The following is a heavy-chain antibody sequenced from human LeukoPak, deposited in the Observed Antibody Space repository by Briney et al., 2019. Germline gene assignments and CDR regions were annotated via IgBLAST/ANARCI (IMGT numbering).Heavy chain of an antibody. V-gene: IGHV3-48*02. CDR2: ITSDSTTI. CDR1: GFTFSTYA. D-gene: IGHD4-23*01. J-gene: IGHJ5*02. CDR3: TRDPYGHGGSSGIA. Sequence: GGSVRLSCAASGFTFSTYAMNWVRQAPGKGLECVSFITSDSTTILYADSVKGRFTTSRDNAKNSLYLQINSLRDEDTAVYYCTRDPYGHGGSSGIAWGQGTLVTVSS.